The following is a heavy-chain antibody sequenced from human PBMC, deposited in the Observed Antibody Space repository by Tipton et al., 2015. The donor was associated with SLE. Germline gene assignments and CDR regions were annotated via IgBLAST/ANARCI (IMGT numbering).Heavy chain of an antibody. Sequence: TLSLTCSVSGGSLSSSSYYWGWIRQLPGKGLEWIGNIYYSGGIYYNPSLMSRITISVDTSKNQYSLKLSSVTAADTAVYFCARRDVLNGFDLWGRGTMVTVSS. CDR2: IYYSGGI. V-gene: IGHV4-39*07. CDR3: ARRDVLNGFDL. J-gene: IGHJ3*01. CDR1: GGSLSSSSYY. D-gene: IGHD2-21*01.